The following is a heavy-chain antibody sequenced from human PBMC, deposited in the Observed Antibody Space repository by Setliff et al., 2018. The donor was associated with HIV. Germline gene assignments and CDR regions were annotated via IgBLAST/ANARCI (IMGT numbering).Heavy chain of an antibody. CDR2: IYYSGST. J-gene: IGHJ4*02. Sequence: SETLSLTCTVSGGSISSSSYYWGWIRQPPGKGLEWIGSIYYSGSTYYNPSLKSRVTISVDTSKNQFSLKLSSATAADTAVYYCARGDRWFGEHYFDHWGQGTLVTVSS. V-gene: IGHV4-39*01. CDR1: GGSISSSSYY. CDR3: ARGDRWFGEHYFDH. D-gene: IGHD3-10*01.